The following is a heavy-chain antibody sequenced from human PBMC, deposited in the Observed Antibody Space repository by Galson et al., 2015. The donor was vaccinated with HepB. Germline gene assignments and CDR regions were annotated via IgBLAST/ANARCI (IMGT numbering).Heavy chain of an antibody. CDR3: GKTDYGWFSVDS. J-gene: IGHJ4*02. CDR1: GGSISNNNW. CDR2: IYHSGIT. Sequence: SETLSLTCAVSGGSISNNNWWTWVRQPPGKGLEWIGRIYHSGITNYNPSLKSRVTISVDKSKNHFSLNLSSVTAADTAIYYCGKTDYGWFSVDSWGQGTLVTVSS. V-gene: IGHV4-4*02. D-gene: IGHD4/OR15-4a*01.